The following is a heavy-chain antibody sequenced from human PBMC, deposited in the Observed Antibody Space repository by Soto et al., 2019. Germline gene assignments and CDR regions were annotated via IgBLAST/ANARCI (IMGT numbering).Heavy chain of an antibody. CDR1: GGSISSSTYY. V-gene: IGHV4-39*01. CDR2: MYYTGNK. Sequence: SETLSLTCTVSGGSISSSTYYWDWIRQPPGKGLEWIGAMYYTGNKNYNQSLESRVTMSVDTSKNQFSLKLSSVTPTDTAVYYCARRSSSSLGSLFDPWGRGILVTVSS. D-gene: IGHD6-6*01. CDR3: ARRSSSSLGSLFDP. J-gene: IGHJ5*02.